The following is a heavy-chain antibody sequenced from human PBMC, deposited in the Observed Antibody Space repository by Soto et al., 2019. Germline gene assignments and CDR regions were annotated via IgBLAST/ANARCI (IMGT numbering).Heavy chain of an antibody. Sequence: ASVKVSCKASGYTFTSYGISWVRQAPGQGLEWMGWISAYNGNTNYAQKLQGRVTMTTDTSTSTAYMELRSLRSDDTAVYYCVRFLFYDSSGYHFSYCAQGTLVPGSS. D-gene: IGHD3-22*01. CDR3: VRFLFYDSSGYHFSY. J-gene: IGHJ4*02. V-gene: IGHV1-18*01. CDR1: GYTFTSYG. CDR2: ISAYNGNT.